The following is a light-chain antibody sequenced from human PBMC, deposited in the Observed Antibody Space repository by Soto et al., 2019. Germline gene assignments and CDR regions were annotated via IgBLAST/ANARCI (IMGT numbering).Light chain of an antibody. V-gene: IGKV3-11*01. J-gene: IGKJ4*01. CDR3: QQRSNWPLT. CDR1: QSVSSY. Sequence: EIVLTQSPGSLSLSPGERATLSCRASQSVSSYLAWYQQKPGQAPRLLIYGASSRATGFPDRFSGSGSGTDFSLTISSLEPEDFAVYYCQQRSNWPLTFGGGTKVEIK. CDR2: GAS.